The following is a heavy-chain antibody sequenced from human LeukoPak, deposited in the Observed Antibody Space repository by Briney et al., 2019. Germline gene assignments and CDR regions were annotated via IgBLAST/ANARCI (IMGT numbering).Heavy chain of an antibody. CDR2: IYLGDSDT. V-gene: IGHV5-51*01. D-gene: IGHD4-17*01. J-gene: IGHJ4*02. CDR1: GYSFTNYW. Sequence: GESLKISCKGSGYSFTNYWIGWVRQMPGKGLEWMGIIYLGDSDTRYSPSFQGQVTISADKSISTAYLQWSSLEASDTAMYYCARQEEYGDYEIDYWGQGTLVTVSS. CDR3: ARQEEYGDYEIDY.